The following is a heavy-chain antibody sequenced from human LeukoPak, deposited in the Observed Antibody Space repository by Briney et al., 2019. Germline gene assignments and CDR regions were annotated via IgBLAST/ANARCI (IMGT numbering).Heavy chain of an antibody. D-gene: IGHD5-18*01. CDR1: GSIFTSYW. J-gene: IGHJ4*02. Sequence: GESLKISCKCSGSIFTSYWIGWVRQLPGKGLEWMGIIYPGDSDTRYSPSFQGQVTISADKSISTAYLQWSSLKASDTAMYYCARRAMVCFDYWGQGTLVTVSS. CDR2: IYPGDSDT. CDR3: ARRAMVCFDY. V-gene: IGHV5-51*01.